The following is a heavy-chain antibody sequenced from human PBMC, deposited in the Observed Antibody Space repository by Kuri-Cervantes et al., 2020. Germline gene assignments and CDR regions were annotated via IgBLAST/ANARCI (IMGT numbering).Heavy chain of an antibody. CDR1: GYTFTGYY. CDR2: INPNSGAT. D-gene: IGHD4-23*01. J-gene: IGHJ4*02. Sequence: ASVNVSCKASGYTFTGYYMHWVRQAPGQGLEWMGWINPNSGATSYAQKFQGRVTMTRDTSISTAYMELRSLRSDDTAVYYCARYREPNDYGSNWGQGTLVTVSS. CDR3: ARYREPNDYGSN. V-gene: IGHV1-2*02.